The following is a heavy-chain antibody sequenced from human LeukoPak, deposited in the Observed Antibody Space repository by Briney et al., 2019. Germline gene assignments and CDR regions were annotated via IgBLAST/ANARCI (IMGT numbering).Heavy chain of an antibody. J-gene: IGHJ4*02. CDR1: GFTFDDYG. D-gene: IGHD3/OR15-3a*01. CDR2: ITSNGGRT. V-gene: IGHV3-20*04. Sequence: GGSLRLSCAASGFTFDDYGMAWVRHAPGEGLEWVSSITSNGGRTGYADSVKGRFTISRDNAKNSLYLQMNSLRAEDSALYYCARGWTGDPAPYFFDLWGQGSLVTVSS. CDR3: ARGWTGDPAPYFFDL.